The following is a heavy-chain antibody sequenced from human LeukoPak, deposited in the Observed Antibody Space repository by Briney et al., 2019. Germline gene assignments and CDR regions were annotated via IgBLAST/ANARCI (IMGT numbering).Heavy chain of an antibody. J-gene: IGHJ3*02. CDR1: GFTFSSYW. D-gene: IGHD3-10*01. CDR2: IKQDGREK. V-gene: IGHV3-7*03. Sequence: GGSLRLSCAASGFTFSSYWMSWVRQAPGKGLEWVANIKQDGREKYYVDSVKGRFTISRANAKNSLYLQMNSLRSEDTAVYYCARAEGRQDAFDIWGQGTMVTVSS. CDR3: ARAEGRQDAFDI.